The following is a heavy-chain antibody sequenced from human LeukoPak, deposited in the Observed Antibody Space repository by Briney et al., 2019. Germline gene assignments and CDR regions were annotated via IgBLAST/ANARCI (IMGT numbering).Heavy chain of an antibody. CDR2: ISSYNGNR. V-gene: IGHV1-18*01. CDR3: ARGVGVVVPAASDY. CDR1: GYTFTSYG. J-gene: IGHJ4*02. Sequence: GASVKVSCKASGYTFTSYGISWVQQAPGQGLEWMGWISSYNGNRNYAQKFQGRVTMTTDTSTSTAYMELRSLRSDDTAVYYCARGVGVVVPAASDYWGQGTLVTVSS. D-gene: IGHD2-2*01.